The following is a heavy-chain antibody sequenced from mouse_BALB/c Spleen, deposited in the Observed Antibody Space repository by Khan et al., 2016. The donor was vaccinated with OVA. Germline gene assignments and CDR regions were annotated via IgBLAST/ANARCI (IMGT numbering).Heavy chain of an antibody. V-gene: IGHV9-4*02. J-gene: IGHJ4*01. Sequence: QIQLVQSGPELKKPGETVRISCKASGYTFTTAGMQWVQKMPGKGLKWIGWINTHSGVPKYAEDFKGRFAFSLETSASTAYLQITNLTYEDTATYFYAGGGASYYRYDEGAMDYWGQGTSVTVSS. D-gene: IGHD2-14*01. CDR2: INTHSGVP. CDR1: GYTFTTAG. CDR3: AGGGASYYRYDEGAMDY.